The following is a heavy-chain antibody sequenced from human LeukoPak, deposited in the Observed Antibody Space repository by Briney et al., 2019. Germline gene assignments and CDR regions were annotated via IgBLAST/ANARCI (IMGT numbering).Heavy chain of an antibody. CDR1: GYTFTSYG. D-gene: IGHD3-3*01. V-gene: IGHV1-18*01. Sequence: ASVKVSCKASGYTFTSYGISLVRQAPGQGLEWMGWISAYNGNTNYTQKLQGRVTMTTDTSTSTAYMELRSLRSDDTAVYYCARVPGIFGVVIMRYYYMDVWGKGTTVTVSS. CDR2: ISAYNGNT. CDR3: ARVPGIFGVVIMRYYYMDV. J-gene: IGHJ6*03.